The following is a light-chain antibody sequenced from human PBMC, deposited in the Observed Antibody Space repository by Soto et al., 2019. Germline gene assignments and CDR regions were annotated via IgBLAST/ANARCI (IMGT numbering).Light chain of an antibody. CDR3: QQYSHGPPLT. J-gene: IGKJ4*01. CDR2: VAS. V-gene: IGKV3-15*01. CDR1: QSVSNN. Sequence: EIVMTQSPATLSVSPGERATLSCSASQSVSNNLAWYQVKPGQAPRLIIYVASTRATGIPARFSGSGSGTEFTLTISSLQSEDFAVYYCQQYSHGPPLTFGGGTKVEI.